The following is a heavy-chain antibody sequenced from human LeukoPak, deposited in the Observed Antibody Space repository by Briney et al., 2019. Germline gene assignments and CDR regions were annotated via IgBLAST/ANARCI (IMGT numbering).Heavy chain of an antibody. D-gene: IGHD2-8*01. CDR1: GGSISTYY. Sequence: SETLSLTCTVSGGSISTYYWSWIRQPPGKGLEWIGYIYYSGSTNYNPSLKSRLSISIDTSKNQFSLRLSSVTAADTAVYYCARHPGRARMVDYWGGETRDSVSS. V-gene: IGHV4-59*08. J-gene: IGHJ4*02. CDR3: ARHPGRARMVDY. CDR2: IYYSGST.